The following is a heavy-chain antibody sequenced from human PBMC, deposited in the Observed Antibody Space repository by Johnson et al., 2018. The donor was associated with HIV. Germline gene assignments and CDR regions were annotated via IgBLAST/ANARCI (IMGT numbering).Heavy chain of an antibody. Sequence: QVQVLESGGGVVQPGGSLRLSCAASGFTFSSYGMHWVRQAPGKGLEWVAFIRYDGSNKYYVDSVKGRFTISRDNSKNTLYLEMNSLRAEDTAVYYCASGAYYDFWSGLAHAFDIWGQGTMVTVYS. D-gene: IGHD3-3*01. V-gene: IGHV3-30*02. CDR2: IRYDGSNK. J-gene: IGHJ3*02. CDR3: ASGAYYDFWSGLAHAFDI. CDR1: GFTFSSYG.